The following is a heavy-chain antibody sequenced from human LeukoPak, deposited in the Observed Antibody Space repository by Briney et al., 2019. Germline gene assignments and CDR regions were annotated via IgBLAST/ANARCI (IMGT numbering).Heavy chain of an antibody. CDR3: TTNDPSNYYGMDG. V-gene: IGHV3-49*04. CDR2: IRSKAYGGTT. D-gene: IGHD1-1*01. CDR1: VLTFGEYA. Sequence: ALRLSCPGSVLTFGEYALPGVRQAPAKGLAWVGVIRSKAYGGTTEFDASVKGRFTISRDDSKSIAYLQMNSLKTEDTAVYYCTTNDPSNYYGMDGWGQGTTVSAS. J-gene: IGHJ6*02.